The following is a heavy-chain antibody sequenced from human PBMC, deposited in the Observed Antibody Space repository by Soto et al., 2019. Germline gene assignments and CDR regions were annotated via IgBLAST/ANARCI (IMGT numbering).Heavy chain of an antibody. D-gene: IGHD3-9*01. CDR1: GYTFTSYG. CDR2: ISAYNGNT. V-gene: IGHV1-18*01. J-gene: IGHJ4*02. CDR3: ARVLGVALVYY. Sequence: QVQLVQSGAEVKKPGASVKVSCKASGYTFTSYGISWVRQAPGQGLEWMGWISAYNGNTKYAQKLRGRVTMTTATATSPAYMEVRRLGSGGPAVYYFARVLGVALVYYWAQETLVTVSS.